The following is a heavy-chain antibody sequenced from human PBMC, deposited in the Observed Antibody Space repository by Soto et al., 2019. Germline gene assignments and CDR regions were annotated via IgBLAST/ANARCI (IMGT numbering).Heavy chain of an antibody. Sequence: ASVKVSCKASGYSFTDYHIHWVRQAPGQGLEWLGRINPKSGGTSTAQKFQGWVTMTTDTSISTASMELTRLKSDDTAIYYCARGDSTDCSNGVCSFFFNHDMDVWG. V-gene: IGHV1-2*04. CDR1: GYSFTDYH. D-gene: IGHD2-8*01. CDR2: INPKSGGT. CDR3: ARGDSTDCSNGVCSFFFNHDMDV. J-gene: IGHJ6*02.